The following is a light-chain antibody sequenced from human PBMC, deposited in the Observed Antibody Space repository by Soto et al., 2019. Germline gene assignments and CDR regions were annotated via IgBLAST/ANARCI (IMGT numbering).Light chain of an antibody. CDR3: QHYSAFSVT. Sequence: AIQMTQSPSSLSASVGXRVTMTCRASQGIRKDLAWYQQKPGKAPKLLIYATSSLQSGVPSRFSGSGSGRDFTLTISSLQPEDFATYYCQHYSAFSVTFGQGTKVDIK. V-gene: IGKV1-6*02. J-gene: IGKJ1*01. CDR1: QGIRKD. CDR2: ATS.